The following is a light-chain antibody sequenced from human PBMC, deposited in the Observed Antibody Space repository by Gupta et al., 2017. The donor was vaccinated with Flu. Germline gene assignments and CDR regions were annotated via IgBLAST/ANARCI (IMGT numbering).Light chain of an antibody. V-gene: IGLV3-25*03. CDR1: ALPKQY. Sequence: GQTARITCPRNALPKQYAYWYQQKPGQAPVLVIYQDSERPSGIPERFSGSSSGTTVTLTISGVQAEDEADYYCQSADSSGTYYVFGTGTKVTVL. J-gene: IGLJ1*01. CDR3: QSADSSGTYYV. CDR2: QDS.